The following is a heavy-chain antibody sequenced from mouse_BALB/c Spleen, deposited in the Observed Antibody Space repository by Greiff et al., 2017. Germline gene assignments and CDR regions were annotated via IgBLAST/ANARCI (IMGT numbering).Heavy chain of an antibody. CDR1: GFTFSSFG. J-gene: IGHJ2*01. Sequence: DVKLVESGGGLVQPGGSRKLSCAASGFTFSSFGMHWVRQAPEKGLEWVAYISSGSSTIYYADTVKGRFTISRDNPKNTLFLQMTSLRSEDTAMYYCARLGIYDGYPFDYWGQGTTLTVSS. D-gene: IGHD2-3*01. CDR2: ISSGSSTI. V-gene: IGHV5-17*02. CDR3: ARLGIYDGYPFDY.